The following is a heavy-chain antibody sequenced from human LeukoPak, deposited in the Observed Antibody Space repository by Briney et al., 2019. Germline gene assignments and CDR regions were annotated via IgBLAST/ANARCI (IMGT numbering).Heavy chain of an antibody. CDR1: GFTFSNAW. CDR2: IKSKTDGGTT. V-gene: IGHV3-15*01. Sequence: GGSLRLSCAASGFTFSNAWMSWVRQAPRKGLEWVGRIKSKTDGGTTDYAAPVKGRFTISRDNSKNTLYLQMNSLKTEDTAVYYCTTDLNGYYYYGMDDWGQGTTVTVSS. J-gene: IGHJ6*02. CDR3: TTDLNGYYYYGMDD. D-gene: IGHD4-17*01.